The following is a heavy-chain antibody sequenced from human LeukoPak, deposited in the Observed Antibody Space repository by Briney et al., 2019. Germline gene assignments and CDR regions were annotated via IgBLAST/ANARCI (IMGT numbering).Heavy chain of an antibody. V-gene: IGHV4-34*01. CDR1: GGSFSGYY. CDR2: INYSGST. Sequence: SETLSLTCAVYGGSFSGYYWSWIRQPPGKGLEWIGEINYSGSTNYNPSLKSRVTISVDTSKNQFSLKLSSVTAADTAVYYCARVGWELRVVDYWGQGTLVTVSS. J-gene: IGHJ4*02. CDR3: ARVGWELRVVDY. D-gene: IGHD1-26*01.